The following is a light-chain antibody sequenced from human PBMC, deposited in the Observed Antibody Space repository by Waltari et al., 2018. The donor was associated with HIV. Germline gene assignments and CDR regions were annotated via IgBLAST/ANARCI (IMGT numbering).Light chain of an antibody. Sequence: QSVLTQPPSVSGAPGQRVTISCSRSRSNIGAPYDVHWYQQLPGVAPKLLIYASTKRPSGVPDRFSGSRSGTSASLAITGLQPEDEAGYYCQSYDSGLSASVFGGGTQLTVL. V-gene: IGLV1-40*01. CDR3: QSYDSGLSASV. CDR2: AST. CDR1: RSNIGAPYD. J-gene: IGLJ2*01.